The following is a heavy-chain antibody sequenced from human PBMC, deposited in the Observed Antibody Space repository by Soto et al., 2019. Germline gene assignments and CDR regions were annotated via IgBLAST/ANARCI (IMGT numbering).Heavy chain of an antibody. Sequence: QLQLVESGGGVVQPGGSLRLSCAASGFSFSDYGMHWVRQAPGKGLEWVAVISHYETKKYFEDSVKGRFTISRDNSKNTVYLQLDSLRVEDTAVYYCAKDWVGGSNRYQLDKWGQGTLGIVAP. CDR1: GFSFSDYG. CDR2: ISHYETKK. J-gene: IGHJ4*02. CDR3: AKDWVGGSNRYQLDK. V-gene: IGHV3-30*18. D-gene: IGHD2-2*01.